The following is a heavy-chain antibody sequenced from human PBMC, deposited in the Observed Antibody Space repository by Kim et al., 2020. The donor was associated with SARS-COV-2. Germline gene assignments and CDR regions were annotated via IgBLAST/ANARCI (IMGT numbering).Heavy chain of an antibody. Sequence: SETLSLTCAVSGVSISSNNWWSWVRQPPGRGLEWIGDIYHSGTTNYNPSLKSRVTISVDKSKNQFSLILTSVTAADTAIYYCARPVAGSVWDVWGKGTTVTVSS. V-gene: IGHV4-4*02. CDR3: ARPVAGSVWDV. D-gene: IGHD6-19*01. CDR2: IYHSGTT. J-gene: IGHJ6*04. CDR1: GVSISSNNW.